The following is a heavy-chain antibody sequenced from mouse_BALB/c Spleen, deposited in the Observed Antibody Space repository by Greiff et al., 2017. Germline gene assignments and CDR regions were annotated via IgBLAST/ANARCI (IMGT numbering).Heavy chain of an antibody. CDR3: ASEGFAY. J-gene: IGHJ3*01. V-gene: IGHV5-9-3*01. CDR1: GFTFSSYA. Sequence: DVQLVESGGGLVKPGGSLKLSCAASGFTFSSYAMSWVRQTPEKRLEWVATISSGGSYTYYPDSVKGRFTISRDNAKNTLYLQMSSLRSEDTAMYYCASEGFAYWGQGTLVTVSA. CDR2: ISSGGSYT.